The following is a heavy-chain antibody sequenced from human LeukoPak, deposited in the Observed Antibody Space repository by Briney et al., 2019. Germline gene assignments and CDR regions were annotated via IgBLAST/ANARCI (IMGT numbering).Heavy chain of an antibody. CDR3: AKAANWGSFDY. J-gene: IGHJ4*02. Sequence: GGSLRLSCTASGFTFSSYGMSWVRQAPGKGLEWVSAISGSGGSTYYADSVKGRFTISRDNSKSTLYLQMNSLRAEDTAVYYCAKAANWGSFDYWGQGTLVTVSS. V-gene: IGHV3-23*01. CDR1: GFTFSSYG. CDR2: ISGSGGST. D-gene: IGHD7-27*01.